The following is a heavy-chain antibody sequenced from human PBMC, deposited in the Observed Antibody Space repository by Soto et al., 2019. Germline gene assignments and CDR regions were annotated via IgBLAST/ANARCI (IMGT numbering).Heavy chain of an antibody. CDR2: ISGSGGST. J-gene: IGHJ4*02. CDR1: GFTFSSYA. V-gene: IGHV3-23*01. Sequence: EVQLLESGGGLVQPGGSLRLSCAASGFTFSSYAMSWVRQAPGKGLEWVSAISGSGGSTYYADSVKGRFTISRDNSKKTLYLQMNSLRAEDTAVYYCPKDYYTGYDFWSGYVGSDYWGQGTLVTVSS. D-gene: IGHD3-3*01. CDR3: PKDYYTGYDFWSGYVGSDY.